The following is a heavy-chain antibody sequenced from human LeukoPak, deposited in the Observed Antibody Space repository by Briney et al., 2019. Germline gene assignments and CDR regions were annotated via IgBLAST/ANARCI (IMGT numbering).Heavy chain of an antibody. Sequence: SETLSLTCTVSGGSISSYYWSWIRQPPGKGLEWIGYIYYSGSTNYNPSLKSRVTISVDTSKNQFSLKLSSVTAADMAVYYCARVDEAAAGAFDYWGQGTLVTVSS. CDR1: GGSISSYY. J-gene: IGHJ4*02. D-gene: IGHD6-13*01. CDR2: IYYSGST. CDR3: ARVDEAAAGAFDY. V-gene: IGHV4-59*01.